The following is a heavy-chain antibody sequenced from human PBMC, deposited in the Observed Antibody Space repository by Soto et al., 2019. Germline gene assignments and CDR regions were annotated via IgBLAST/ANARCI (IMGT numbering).Heavy chain of an antibody. D-gene: IGHD2-21*02. CDR3: ASHNFFCGGDCNSSGMDV. CDR1: GYSFTRYW. J-gene: IGHJ6*02. Sequence: GESLKISCKGSGYSFTRYWISWGRQMPGKGLEWMGRSDPSDSYTKYNPSFQGHVTISADKSTSTAYLQWSSLRASDTAVYYCASHNFFCGGDCNSSGMDVWGQGTTVTVSS. V-gene: IGHV5-10-1*01. CDR2: SDPSDSYT.